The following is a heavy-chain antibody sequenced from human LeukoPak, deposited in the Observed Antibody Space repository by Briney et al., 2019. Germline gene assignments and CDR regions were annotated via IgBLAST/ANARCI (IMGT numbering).Heavy chain of an antibody. J-gene: IGHJ4*02. V-gene: IGHV1-69*04. D-gene: IGHD5-24*01. CDR3: AGTEMATSNEFDY. CDR2: IIPIFGIA. Sequence: ASVKVSCKASGSTFSSYAISWVRQAPGQGLGWMGRIIPIFGIANYAQKFQGRVTITADKSTSTACMELSSLRSEDTAVYYCAGTEMATSNEFDYWGQGTLVTVSS. CDR1: GSTFSSYA.